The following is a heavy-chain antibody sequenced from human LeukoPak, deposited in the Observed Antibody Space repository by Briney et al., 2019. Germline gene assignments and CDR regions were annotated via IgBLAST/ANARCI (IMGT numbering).Heavy chain of an antibody. CDR3: ARRLLGYSCGYDGISWFDP. V-gene: IGHV5-51*01. J-gene: IGHJ5*02. CDR1: GYSFTSYW. CDR2: IYPGDSDT. D-gene: IGHD5-18*01. Sequence: GESLKISCKGSGYSFTSYWIGWVRQMPGKGLEWMGIIYPGDSDTRYSPSFQGQVTISADKSISTAYLQWSSLRASDTAMYYCARRLLGYSCGYDGISWFDPWGQGTLVTVSS.